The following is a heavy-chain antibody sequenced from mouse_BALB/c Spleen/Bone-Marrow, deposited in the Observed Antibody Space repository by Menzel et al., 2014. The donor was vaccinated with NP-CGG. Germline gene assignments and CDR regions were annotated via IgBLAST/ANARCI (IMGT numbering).Heavy chain of an antibody. Sequence: EVKLVESGGDLVKPGGSLKPSCAASGFTFSSYGMSWVRQTPDKRLEWVATINNGGTYTYYPGSVKGRFTISRDNAKNTLYLQMSSLKSEDTAMYYCALNWDSAYWGQGTLVTVSA. CDR1: GFTFSSYG. CDR2: INNGGTYT. J-gene: IGHJ3*01. D-gene: IGHD4-1*02. CDR3: ALNWDSAY. V-gene: IGHV5-6*01.